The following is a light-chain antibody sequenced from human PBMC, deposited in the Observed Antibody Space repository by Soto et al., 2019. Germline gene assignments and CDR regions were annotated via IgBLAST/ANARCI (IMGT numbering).Light chain of an antibody. CDR2: SVS. V-gene: IGKV3-20*01. J-gene: IGKJ1*01. Sequence: EIGLTQSPATLSLSPGERATLSCRASQSVSSYLAWYQQKPGQTPRLLIYSVSSRATGIPDRFSGSGSGTDFTRTISRLEPEDFAMYYCLHHGSSLWTFGQGTNVDIK. CDR3: LHHGSSLWT. CDR1: QSVSSY.